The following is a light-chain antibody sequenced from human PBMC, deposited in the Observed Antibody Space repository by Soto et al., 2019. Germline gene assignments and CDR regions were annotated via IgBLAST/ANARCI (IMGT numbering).Light chain of an antibody. V-gene: IGKV3-20*01. CDR3: QFYDDSLPTWT. CDR2: GAS. J-gene: IGKJ1*01. Sequence: IVLTQSPGTLSLSPGEGATLSCRASQTISTTFLAWYQQKPGQAPRLLIYGASSRATGIPDRFSGGGSGTDFTLPISRLEPEDFAVYYCQFYDDSLPTWTFGQGTKGEI. CDR1: QTISTTF.